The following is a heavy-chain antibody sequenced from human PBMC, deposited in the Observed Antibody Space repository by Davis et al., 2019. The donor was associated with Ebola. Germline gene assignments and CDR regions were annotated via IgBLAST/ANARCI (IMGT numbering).Heavy chain of an antibody. V-gene: IGHV3-23*01. Sequence: GESLKISCAASGFTFSSYPMSWVRQAPGKGLEWVSAISGRGGRTFYLDSVKGRFTISRDFSKNTLYLEMNSLKVDDTAIYYCAKAGSSGTWDSWGQGTLVTVSS. J-gene: IGHJ5*01. CDR1: GFTFSSYP. CDR2: ISGRGGRT. D-gene: IGHD6-19*01. CDR3: AKAGSSGTWDS.